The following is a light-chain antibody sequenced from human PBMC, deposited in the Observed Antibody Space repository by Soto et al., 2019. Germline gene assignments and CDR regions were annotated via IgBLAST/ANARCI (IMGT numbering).Light chain of an antibody. CDR1: SSDVGSYNL. CDR3: CSYAGSSTYV. V-gene: IGLV2-23*02. J-gene: IGLJ2*01. CDR2: EVS. Sequence: QSALTQPASVSGSPGQSITISCTGTSSDVGSYNLVSWYQQHPGKAPKLMIYEVSKRPSGVSNRGSGSKSGNTASLTISGLQAEDEADYYCCSYAGSSTYVFGGGTKLTDL.